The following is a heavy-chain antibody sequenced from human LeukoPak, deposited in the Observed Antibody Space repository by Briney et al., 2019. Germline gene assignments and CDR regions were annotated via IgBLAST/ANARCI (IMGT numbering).Heavy chain of an antibody. J-gene: IGHJ4*02. CDR1: GFTFSDSY. Sequence: PGGSLRLSYAASGFTFSDSYMSWVRQAPGKGVEWVAYISGSGHDINYSDSVKGRFTISRDNAKNSLYLQMNSLRAEDTAVYYCARASDLYYFDYWGQGTLVTVSS. CDR3: ARASDLYYFDY. V-gene: IGHV3-11*04. CDR2: ISGSGHDI.